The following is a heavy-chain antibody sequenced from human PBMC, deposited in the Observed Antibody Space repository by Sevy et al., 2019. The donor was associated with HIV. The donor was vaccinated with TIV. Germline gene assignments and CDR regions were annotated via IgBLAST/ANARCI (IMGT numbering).Heavy chain of an antibody. J-gene: IGHJ6*02. CDR1: GGSISSYY. CDR2: IYYSGST. CDR3: ARVEAGNDFWSGYTYYYYYYGMDV. Sequence: SETLSLTCTVSGGSISSYYWSWIRQPPGKGLEWIGYIYYSGSTNYNPSLKSRVTISVDTSKNQFSLKLSSVTAADTVVYYCARVEAGNDFWSGYTYYYYYYGMDVWGQGTTVTVSS. D-gene: IGHD3-3*01. V-gene: IGHV4-59*01.